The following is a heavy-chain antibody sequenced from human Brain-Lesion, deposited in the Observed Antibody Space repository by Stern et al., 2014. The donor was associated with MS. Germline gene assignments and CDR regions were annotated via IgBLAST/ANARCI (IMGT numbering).Heavy chain of an antibody. J-gene: IGHJ5*02. V-gene: IGHV4-39*01. Sequence: QVQLVESGPGLVKPSETLSLTCTVAGGSVSSTSYAWAWIRQPPGKGLEWIGTIYYSGDTYYSPSLKSRLPISLDTSKNQFFLPLGVGTAADTAVYYCAGEEDIRYCSGGSCTGNWFDPWGQGTLVTVSS. CDR1: GGSVSSTSYA. CDR2: IYYSGDT. CDR3: AGEEDIRYCSGGSCTGNWFDP. D-gene: IGHD2-15*01.